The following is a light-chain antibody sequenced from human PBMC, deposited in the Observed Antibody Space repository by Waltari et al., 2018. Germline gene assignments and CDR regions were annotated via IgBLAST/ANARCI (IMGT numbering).Light chain of an antibody. CDR2: DAS. V-gene: IGKV3-11*01. J-gene: IGKJ5*01. Sequence: EIVLTQSPATLSLSPGERATLSCRASQSVSSYLACYQQKPGQAPSLLIYDASTRATVIPARFSGSGSGTDFTLTISSLEPEDFAVYYCQQRSNWPPITFGQGTRLEIK. CDR3: QQRSNWPPIT. CDR1: QSVSSY.